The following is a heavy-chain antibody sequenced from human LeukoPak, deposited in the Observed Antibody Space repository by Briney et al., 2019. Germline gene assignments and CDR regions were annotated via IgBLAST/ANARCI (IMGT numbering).Heavy chain of an antibody. V-gene: IGHV3-48*01. D-gene: IGHD6-19*01. J-gene: IGHJ4*02. CDR1: GFTFSSYS. CDR2: ISSSSGNI. CDR3: ARDSRGPPVGYFDY. Sequence: GGPLRLACAASGFTFSSYSMNWVRQAPGKGLEWVSYISSSSGNIFYADSVKGRFTISRDNAKNSLYLQMNSLRAEDTAVYYCARDSRGPPVGYFDYWGQGTLVTVSS.